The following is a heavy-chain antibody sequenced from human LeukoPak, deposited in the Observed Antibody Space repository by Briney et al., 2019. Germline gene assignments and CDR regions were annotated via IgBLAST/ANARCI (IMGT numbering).Heavy chain of an antibody. CDR2: INPNSGGT. J-gene: IGHJ6*02. CDR1: GYTLTGYY. D-gene: IGHD5-18*01. CDR3: ARGIYSFGYYGMDV. V-gene: IGHV1-2*02. Sequence: ASVKVSCKASGYTLTGYYMHWVRQAPGQGLEWMGWINPNSGGTNYAQKFQGRVTMTRNTSISTAYMELSSLRSEDTAVYYCARGIYSFGYYGMDVWGQGTTVTVSS.